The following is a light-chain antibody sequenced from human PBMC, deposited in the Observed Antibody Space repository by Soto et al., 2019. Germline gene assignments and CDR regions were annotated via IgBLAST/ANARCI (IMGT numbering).Light chain of an antibody. CDR1: SSNIGAGHV. CDR3: QSYDNTLSASV. CDR2: GSS. V-gene: IGLV1-40*01. Sequence: QSVLTQPPSVSGAPGQRVTISCTGSSSNIGAGHVVHWYQQFPGRAPKLLIYGSSNRPSGVPDRFSGSKSGTSAFLAITGLQAEDEADYYCQSYDNTLSASVFGGGTKLTVL. J-gene: IGLJ2*01.